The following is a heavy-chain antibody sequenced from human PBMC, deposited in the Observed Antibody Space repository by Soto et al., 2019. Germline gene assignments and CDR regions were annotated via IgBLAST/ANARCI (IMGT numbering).Heavy chain of an antibody. CDR3: ARENPIAVAGTYYYDGMDV. CDR1: GYTFTGYY. CDR2: INPNSGGT. J-gene: IGHJ6*01. V-gene: IGHV1-2*04. Sequence: QVQLVQSGAEVKKPGASVKVSCKASGYTFTGYYMHWVRQAPGQGLEWMGWINPNSGGTNYAQKFQGSVTMTRDTAISTAYMELSRLRSDDTAVYYCARENPIAVAGTYYYDGMDVWGQGTTVTVSS. D-gene: IGHD6-19*01.